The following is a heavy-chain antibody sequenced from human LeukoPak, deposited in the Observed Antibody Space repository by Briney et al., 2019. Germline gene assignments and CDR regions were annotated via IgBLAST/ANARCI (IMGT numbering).Heavy chain of an antibody. CDR1: GGSFSGYY. CDR2: INHSGSA. D-gene: IGHD2-2*01. CDR3: ARGRSRYCSSTSCRRYGMDV. V-gene: IGHV4-34*01. Sequence: SETLSLTCAVYGGSFSGYYWSWIRQPPAKGLEWIGEINHSGSANYNPSLKSRVTISVDTSKNQFSLNLSSVTAADTAVYYCARGRSRYCSSTSCRRYGMDVWGKGTTVTVSS. J-gene: IGHJ6*04.